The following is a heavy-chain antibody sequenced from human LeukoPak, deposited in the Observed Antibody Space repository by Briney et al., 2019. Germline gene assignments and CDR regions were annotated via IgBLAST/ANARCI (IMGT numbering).Heavy chain of an antibody. CDR1: GFIFSDYY. CDR2: ISPSGLTI. J-gene: IGHJ4*02. D-gene: IGHD6-19*01. Sequence: GGSLRLSCAASGFIFSDYYMSWIRHAPGKGLECVSYISPSGLTIYYADSVRGRFTISRDNAKNSLSLQMNSLRAEDTAVYFCARSIAVAEPVDHWGQGTLVPVSS. V-gene: IGHV3-11*01. CDR3: ARSIAVAEPVDH.